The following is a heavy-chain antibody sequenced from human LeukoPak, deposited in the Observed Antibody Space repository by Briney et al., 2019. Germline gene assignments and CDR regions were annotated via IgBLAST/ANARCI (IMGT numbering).Heavy chain of an antibody. CDR3: ARLARDAYNYDACDT. CDR1: GGSISTYY. Sequence: PSETLSLTCTVSGGSISTYYWSWIRQPPGKGLEWIGYIYYRGNTNYNPSLQSRVSISVDTSKNQFSLKLTSVTAADTAVYYCARLARDAYNYDACDTWGQGTMVTVSS. J-gene: IGHJ3*02. CDR2: IYYRGNT. V-gene: IGHV4-59*08. D-gene: IGHD5-24*01.